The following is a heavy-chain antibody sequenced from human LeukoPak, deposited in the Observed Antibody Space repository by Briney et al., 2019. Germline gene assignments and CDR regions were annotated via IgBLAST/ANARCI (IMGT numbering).Heavy chain of an antibody. D-gene: IGHD3-22*01. Sequence: ASVKVSCKASGYTFTNYEINWVRQATGQGLEWMGWMNPNSGDTAYAQKFQGRITMTGSTSISTAYMELSSLRSEDTAVYYCAKGLGTYDSSELTWPMISFWGQGTVVTVSS. CDR2: MNPNSGDT. J-gene: IGHJ4*02. V-gene: IGHV1-8*01. CDR3: AKGLGTYDSSELTWPMISF. CDR1: GYTFTNYE.